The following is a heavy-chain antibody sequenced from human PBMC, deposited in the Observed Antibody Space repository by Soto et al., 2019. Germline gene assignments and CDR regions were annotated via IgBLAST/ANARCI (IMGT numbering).Heavy chain of an antibody. CDR2: IHYSWSA. J-gene: IGHJ5*02. CDR3: ARGLRRQQGGEWFDP. CDR1: GVSISDSNSDYY. Sequence: QVQLQESGPGLVKPSETLSLTCTVSGVSISDSNSDYYWTWIRQSPGKGLEWIGYIHYSWSANYNPSLNSRVTISVDRSKNQVSLTLRSVTAADTAVYYCARGLRRQQGGEWFDPWGQGRLVTVSS. D-gene: IGHD6-13*01. V-gene: IGHV4-61*08.